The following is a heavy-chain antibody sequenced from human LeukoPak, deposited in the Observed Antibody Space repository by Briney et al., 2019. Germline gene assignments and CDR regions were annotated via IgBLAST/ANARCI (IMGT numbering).Heavy chain of an antibody. D-gene: IGHD6-13*01. V-gene: IGHV4-30-2*01. CDR2: IYHSGST. J-gene: IGHJ3*02. CDR3: ARAAAAADDAFDI. CDR1: GGSISSGGYS. Sequence: SQTLSLTCAVSGGSISSGGYSWSWIRQPPGKGLEWIGYIYHSGSTYYNPSLKSRVTISVDTSKDQFSLKLSSVTAADTAVYYCARAAAAADDAFDIWGQGTMVTVSS.